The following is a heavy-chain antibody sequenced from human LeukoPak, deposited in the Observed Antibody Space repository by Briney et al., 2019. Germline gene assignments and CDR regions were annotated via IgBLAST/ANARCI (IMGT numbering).Heavy chain of an antibody. V-gene: IGHV3-23*01. J-gene: IGHJ5*02. CDR1: GFTFRTHS. D-gene: IGHD5-24*01. CDR3: AKDDKWLQFET. Sequence: GGSLRLSCVASGFTFRTHSMNWVRQAPGKGLEWVSGISGNGAIKYYSDSVKGRFTISRDNSKYTLYLQINSLRAEDTATYYCAKDDKWLQFETWGQGTLVTVSS. CDR2: ISGNGAIK.